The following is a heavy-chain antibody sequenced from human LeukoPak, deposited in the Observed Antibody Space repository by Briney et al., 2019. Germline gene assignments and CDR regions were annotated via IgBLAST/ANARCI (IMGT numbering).Heavy chain of an antibody. J-gene: IGHJ4*02. CDR2: ISRGGDVT. CDR3: AARPGEVAVPYDY. V-gene: IGHV3-23*01. D-gene: IGHD2-15*01. Sequence: GGSLRLSCATSGFTFSTYAMTWVRQAPGKGLEWVSLISRGGDVTYYADSVKGRFTISRDSSKNTLYLQMHSLRAEDTAVYYCAARPGEVAVPYDYWGQGTLVTVSS. CDR1: GFTFSTYA.